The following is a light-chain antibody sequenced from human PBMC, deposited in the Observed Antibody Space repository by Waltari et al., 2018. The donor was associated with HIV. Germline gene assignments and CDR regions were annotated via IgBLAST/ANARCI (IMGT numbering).Light chain of an antibody. V-gene: IGKV1-39*01. J-gene: IGKJ2*01. CDR3: QQGYNTPHT. CDR2: AAS. Sequence: DIQLTQSPSSLSASIGDRVTMTCRASQIITSCLNWYRQTPGKAPELLIYAASVLQSGVPSRFSASGSGTDYTLTISSVQPEDFATYYCQQGYNTPHTFGQGTKLDIK. CDR1: QIITSC.